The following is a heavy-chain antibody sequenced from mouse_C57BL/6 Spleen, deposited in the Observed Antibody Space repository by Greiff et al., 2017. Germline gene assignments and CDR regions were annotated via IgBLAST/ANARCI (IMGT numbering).Heavy chain of an antibody. J-gene: IGHJ2*01. CDR2: IHPNSGST. D-gene: IGHD1-1*01. CDR3: ARAITTVPYYFDY. Sequence: VQLQQPGAELVKPGASVELSCKASGYTFTSYWMHWVKQRPGQGLEWIGMIHPNSGSTNYNEKFKSKATLTVDKSSSTAYMQLSSLTSEDSAVYYCARAITTVPYYFDYWGQGTTLTVSS. V-gene: IGHV1-64*01. CDR1: GYTFTSYW.